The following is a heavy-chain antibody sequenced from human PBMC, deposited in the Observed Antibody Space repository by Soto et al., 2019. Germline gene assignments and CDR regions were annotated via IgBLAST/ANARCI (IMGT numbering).Heavy chain of an antibody. CDR1: GFTFSNAW. J-gene: IGHJ4*02. V-gene: IGHV3-15*01. CDR3: TTIHGSGYSGYAFY. CDR2: IKSKTGGGTT. Sequence: GGSLRLSCAASGFTFSNAWMSWVRQAPGKGLEWVGRIKSKTGGGTTDYAAPVKGRFTISRDDSKNTLYLQMNSLKTEDTAVYYCTTIHGSGYSGYAFYWGQGTLVTVSS. D-gene: IGHD5-12*01.